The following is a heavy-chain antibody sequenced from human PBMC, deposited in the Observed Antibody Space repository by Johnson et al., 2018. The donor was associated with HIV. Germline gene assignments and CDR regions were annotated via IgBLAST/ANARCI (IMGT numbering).Heavy chain of an antibody. Sequence: VQLVESGGGLVQPGGSLRLSCAASGFTFSSYWMSWVRQAPGKGLEWVANIKQDGSEKYYVDSVKGRVTISRDNAKNSMYLQMNSLRAEDTAVYYCVGYCTGGVCYTGGDAFDIWGQGTMVIVS. CDR2: IKQDGSEK. D-gene: IGHD2-8*02. J-gene: IGHJ3*02. V-gene: IGHV3-7*05. CDR1: GFTFSSYW. CDR3: VGYCTGGVCYTGGDAFDI.